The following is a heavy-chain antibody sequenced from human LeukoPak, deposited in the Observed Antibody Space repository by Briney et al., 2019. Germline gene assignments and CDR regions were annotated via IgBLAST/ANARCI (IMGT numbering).Heavy chain of an antibody. CDR1: DYTFTSYG. Sequence: GASVKVSCKASDYTFTSYGIIWVRQAPGQGLEWMGWISAYNGNTNYAQKLQGRVTMTTDTSTSTAYMELRSLRSDDTAVYYCAIIAAAGRQLFDYWGQGTLVTVSS. V-gene: IGHV1-18*01. CDR3: AIIAAAGRQLFDY. J-gene: IGHJ4*02. CDR2: ISAYNGNT. D-gene: IGHD6-13*01.